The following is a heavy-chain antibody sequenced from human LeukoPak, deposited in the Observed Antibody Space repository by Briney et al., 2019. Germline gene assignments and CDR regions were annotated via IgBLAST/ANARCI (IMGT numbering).Heavy chain of an antibody. CDR3: ARGGGYGGQHLGGGIEGYFEY. J-gene: IGHJ4*02. Sequence: GGSLRLSCAASGFTVSTHYMNWVRQAPGKGLEWVSVIDTADKTYYADSVKGRFTISRDNSNNTVFLQLNSVRAEDTAVYYCARGGGYGGQHLGGGIEGYFEYWGQGTVVTVSS. V-gene: IGHV3-53*01. CDR2: IDTADKT. D-gene: IGHD5-12*01. CDR1: GFTVSTHY.